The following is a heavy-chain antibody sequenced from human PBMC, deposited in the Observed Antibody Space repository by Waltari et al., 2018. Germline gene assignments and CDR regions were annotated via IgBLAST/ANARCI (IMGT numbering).Heavy chain of an antibody. CDR2: IRYDGSNQ. Sequence: QVQLVESGGGVVQPGGSVRLSCAASGFSFSSYGMHWVRQAPGKGREWVAFIRYDGSNQYYADSVKGRFTISRDNSKNTLYLQMNSLRAEDTAVYYCAKDHALITMLQGVISWYMDVWGKGTTVTVSS. CDR1: GFSFSSYG. CDR3: AKDHALITMLQGVISWYMDV. D-gene: IGHD3-10*01. J-gene: IGHJ6*03. V-gene: IGHV3-30*02.